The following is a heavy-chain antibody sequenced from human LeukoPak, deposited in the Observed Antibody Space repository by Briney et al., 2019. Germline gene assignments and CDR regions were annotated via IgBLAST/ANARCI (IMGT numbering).Heavy chain of an antibody. D-gene: IGHD2-2*01. CDR1: GGTFSSYY. CDR3: ARVGTSPTGNWFDP. CDR2: IGLLFGTA. V-gene: IGHV1-69*05. J-gene: IGHJ5*02. Sequence: SVRVSCKASGGTFSSYYISWVRQAPGQGLEWMGRIGLLFGTANYAQKFQGRVTITTDESTSTAYMELSSPRSDDTAVYYCARVGTSPTGNWFDPWGQGTLVTVSS.